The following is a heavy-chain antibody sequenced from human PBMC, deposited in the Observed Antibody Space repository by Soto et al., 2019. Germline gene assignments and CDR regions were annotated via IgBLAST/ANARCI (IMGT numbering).Heavy chain of an antibody. CDR3: ARDHSVVSWFDP. V-gene: IGHV1-69*08. J-gene: IGHJ5*02. Sequence: QVQLVQSGAEVKKPGSSVEVSCKASGGTFSSYTISWVRQAPGQGLEWMGRIIPILGIANYAQKFQGRVTITADKSTSTAYMELSSLRSEDTAVYYCARDHSVVSWFDPWGQGTLVTVSS. D-gene: IGHD2-15*01. CDR1: GGTFSSYT. CDR2: IIPILGIA.